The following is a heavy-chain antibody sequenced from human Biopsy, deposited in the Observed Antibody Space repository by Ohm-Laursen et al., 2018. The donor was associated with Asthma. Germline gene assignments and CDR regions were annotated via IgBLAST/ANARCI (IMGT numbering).Heavy chain of an antibody. V-gene: IGHV1-69*13. Sequence: SVKVSCKASGGTFSRYAISWVRQAPGQGLEWMGGIIPVFGTSNYAQKFQGRVTFTADGSTSTAYMELTSLRKEDTAVYYCARGGYYGDRRHHNGLDVWGQGTTVTVSS. CDR1: GGTFSRYA. CDR2: IIPVFGTS. D-gene: IGHD4-17*01. CDR3: ARGGYYGDRRHHNGLDV. J-gene: IGHJ6*02.